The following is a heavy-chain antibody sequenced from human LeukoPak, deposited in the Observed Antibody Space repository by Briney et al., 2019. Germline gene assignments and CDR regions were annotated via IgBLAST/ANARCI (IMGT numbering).Heavy chain of an antibody. V-gene: IGHV1-18*04. CDR2: ISAYNGNT. D-gene: IGHD3-10*01. CDR3: ARDILWFGEHYYGMDV. Sequence: ASVKVSCKASGYTFTSYGISWVRQAPGQGLEWMVWISAYNGNTNYAQKLQGRVTMTTDTSTSTACMELRSLTSDDTAVYYCARDILWFGEHYYGMDVWGKGTTVTVSS. CDR1: GYTFTSYG. J-gene: IGHJ6*04.